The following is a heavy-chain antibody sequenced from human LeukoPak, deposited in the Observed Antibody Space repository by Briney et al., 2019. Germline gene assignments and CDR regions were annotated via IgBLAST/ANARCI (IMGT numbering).Heavy chain of an antibody. V-gene: IGHV3-11*01. CDR3: ARGAKYYYDSSGYYIFDS. Sequence: GGSLRLSCAASGFTFSDYYMSWIRQAPGKGLKWVSYISTSGSNIYYADSMKGRFTISRDNAKNSLYLQMNSLRAEDTAVYYCARGAKYYYDSSGYYIFDSWGQGTLVTVSS. D-gene: IGHD3-22*01. J-gene: IGHJ4*02. CDR2: ISTSGSNI. CDR1: GFTFSDYY.